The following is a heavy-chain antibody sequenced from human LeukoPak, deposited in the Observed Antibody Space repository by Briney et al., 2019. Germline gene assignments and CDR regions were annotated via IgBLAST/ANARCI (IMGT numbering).Heavy chain of an antibody. CDR1: GYTFTSYG. Sequence: ASVKVSCKASGYTFTSYGISWVRQAPGQGLEGMGWISAYNGNTNYAQKLQGRVTMTTDTSTSTAYMELRSLRSDDTAVCYCASSHCSSTSCYNWDAFDIWGQGTMVTVSS. CDR3: ASSHCSSTSCYNWDAFDI. CDR2: ISAYNGNT. J-gene: IGHJ3*02. V-gene: IGHV1-18*01. D-gene: IGHD2-2*02.